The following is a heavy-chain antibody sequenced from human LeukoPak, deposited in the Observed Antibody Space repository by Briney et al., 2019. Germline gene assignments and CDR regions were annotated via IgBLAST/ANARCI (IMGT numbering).Heavy chain of an antibody. Sequence: GGSLRLSCAASGFTFSSYSMNWVRQAPGKGLEWVSYISSSSSTIYYADSVKGRFTISRDNAKNSLCLQMNSLRAEDTAVYYCAKAPRTYSSGWYYFDYWGQGTLVTVSS. CDR2: ISSSSSTI. CDR1: GFTFSSYS. J-gene: IGHJ4*02. V-gene: IGHV3-48*01. D-gene: IGHD6-19*01. CDR3: AKAPRTYSSGWYYFDY.